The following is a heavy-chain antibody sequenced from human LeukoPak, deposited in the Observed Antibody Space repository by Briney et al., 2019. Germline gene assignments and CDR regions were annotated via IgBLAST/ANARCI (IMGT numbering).Heavy chain of an antibody. Sequence: GGSLRLSCAASGFTFSAYAMNWVRQAPGKGLEWVSSISGSGGRTYYADSVKGRFTISRDNSKNTLYLQLNGLRAEDTAVYYCAKERGYYDSSGYSGFDYWGQGTLVTVSS. J-gene: IGHJ4*02. CDR3: AKERGYYDSSGYSGFDY. CDR1: GFTFSAYA. CDR2: ISGSGGRT. V-gene: IGHV3-23*01. D-gene: IGHD3-22*01.